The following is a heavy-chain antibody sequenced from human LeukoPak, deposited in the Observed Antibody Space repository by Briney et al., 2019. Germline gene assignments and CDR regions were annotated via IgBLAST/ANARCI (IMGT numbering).Heavy chain of an antibody. Sequence: PGGSLRLSCAASVFIFSNYSMNWVRQAPGKGLEYVSDISRNGGSTYYADSVKGRFTISRDNSKNTLNLQMTSLRADGTAVYYWIKATGIAVISLVYWGERTLVTVS. CDR1: VFIFSNYS. D-gene: IGHD6-19*01. J-gene: IGHJ4*02. CDR2: ISRNGGST. CDR3: IKATGIAVISLVY. V-gene: IGHV3-64D*06.